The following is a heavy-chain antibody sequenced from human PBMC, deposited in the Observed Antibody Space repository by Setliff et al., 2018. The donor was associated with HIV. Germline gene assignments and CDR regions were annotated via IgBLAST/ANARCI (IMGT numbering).Heavy chain of an antibody. CDR3: ARGFEGYCSGASCHWFDS. D-gene: IGHD2-15*01. CDR1: GGSLTDYD. Sequence: SETLSLTCAVYGGSLTDYDWTWIRQTPAKGLEWIGEISHSGRTNYNPSLKTRLIISTDTSKNQFSLRLSSATVADTAIYYCARGFEGYCSGASCHWFDSWGQGTQVTVSS. CDR2: ISHSGRT. J-gene: IGHJ5*01. V-gene: IGHV4-34*01.